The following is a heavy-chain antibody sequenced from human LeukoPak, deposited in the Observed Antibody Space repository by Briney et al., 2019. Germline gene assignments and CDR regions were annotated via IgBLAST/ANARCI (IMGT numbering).Heavy chain of an antibody. CDR3: AKGRQMSTTPYDY. J-gene: IGHJ4*02. Sequence: PGRSLRLSCAASGFTFSNYGMHWVRQAPGKGLEWVAVISYDGSNKYYADSVRGRFTISSDNSKNTLYLQMDSLRTEDTAMYYCAKGRQMSTTPYDYWGQGTLVTVSS. V-gene: IGHV3-30*18. CDR1: GFTFSNYG. CDR2: ISYDGSNK. D-gene: IGHD5-24*01.